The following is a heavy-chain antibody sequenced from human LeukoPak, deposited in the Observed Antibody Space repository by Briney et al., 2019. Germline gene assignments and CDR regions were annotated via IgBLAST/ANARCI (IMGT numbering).Heavy chain of an antibody. V-gene: IGHV4-59*12. CDR3: ARESTSYYDSSGSRMGAFDI. CDR2: IYYSGST. CDR1: GGSISSYY. Sequence: PSETLSLTCTVSGGSISSYYWSWIRQPPGKGLEWIGYIYYSGSTYYNPSLKSRVTISVDRSKNQFSLKLSSVTAADTAVYYCARESTSYYDSSGSRMGAFDIWGQGTMVTVSS. J-gene: IGHJ3*02. D-gene: IGHD3-22*01.